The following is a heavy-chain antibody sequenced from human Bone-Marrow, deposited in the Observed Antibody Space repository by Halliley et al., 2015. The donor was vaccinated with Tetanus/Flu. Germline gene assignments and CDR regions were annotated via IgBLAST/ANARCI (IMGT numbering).Heavy chain of an antibody. D-gene: IGHD2-2*03. Sequence: SFIRGSGDTIYYSDAVKGRFTISRDNAKNSLYLEMTSLRVDDTATYYCARDVKMDRRLWWFDPWGQGTLVTVSS. CDR3: ARDVKMDRRLWWFDP. CDR2: IRGSGDTI. V-gene: IGHV3-48*03. J-gene: IGHJ5*02.